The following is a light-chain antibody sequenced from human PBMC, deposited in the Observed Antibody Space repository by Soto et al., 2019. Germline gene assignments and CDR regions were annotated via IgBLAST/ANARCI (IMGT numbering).Light chain of an antibody. CDR3: QSYDSSLSAHV. J-gene: IGLJ1*01. Sequence: QSVLTQPPSVYGAPGQRVTISCTGSSSNIGAGYDVHWYQQLPGTAPKLLIYGNSNRPSGVPDRFSGSKSGTSASLAITGLQAEDEADYYCQSYDSSLSAHVFGTGTKLTVL. CDR1: SSNIGAGYD. CDR2: GNS. V-gene: IGLV1-40*01.